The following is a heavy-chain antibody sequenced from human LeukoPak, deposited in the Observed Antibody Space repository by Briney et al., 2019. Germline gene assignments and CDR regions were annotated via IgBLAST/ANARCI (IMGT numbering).Heavy chain of an antibody. Sequence: PGGSLRLSCAASGFTFGSYAMYWVRQAPGKGLEWVSGIFGSGGSPHYADSVKGRFTISRDNSKNTVYLQMNSLRVEDTAVYYCAKTTTGYSSGRYPGWPADYWGQGTPVTVSA. CDR1: GFTFGSYA. J-gene: IGHJ4*02. CDR3: AKTTTGYSSGRYPGWPADY. V-gene: IGHV3-23*01. D-gene: IGHD6-19*01. CDR2: IFGSGGSP.